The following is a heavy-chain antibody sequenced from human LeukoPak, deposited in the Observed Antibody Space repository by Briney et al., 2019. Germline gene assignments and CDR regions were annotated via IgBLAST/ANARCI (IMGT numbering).Heavy chain of an antibody. CDR3: ARARRDGAIDY. V-gene: IGHV4-31*03. CDR1: GGSISRGGYY. J-gene: IGHJ4*02. Sequence: SETLSLTCTVSGGSISRGGYYCSWIRQHPGKGLEWIGYIYYSGSTYYNPSLKSRVTISVDTSKNQFSLKLSSVTAADTAVYYCARARRDGAIDYCGQGTLVTVSS. D-gene: IGHD5-24*01. CDR2: IYYSGST.